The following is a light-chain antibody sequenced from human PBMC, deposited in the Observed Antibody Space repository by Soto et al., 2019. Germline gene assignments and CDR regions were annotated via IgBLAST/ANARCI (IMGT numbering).Light chain of an antibody. Sequence: DIVMTQSPLSLPVTPGEPASISCRSSQSLLHSDGYNYLDWYLQKPGQSPQLLIYLGSNRASGVPDRFSGSGSGTDFTLRISRVEAEDVGVYYCMQALQLRTFGQGTK. V-gene: IGKV2-28*01. CDR3: MQALQLRT. J-gene: IGKJ1*01. CDR2: LGS. CDR1: QSLLHSDGYNY.